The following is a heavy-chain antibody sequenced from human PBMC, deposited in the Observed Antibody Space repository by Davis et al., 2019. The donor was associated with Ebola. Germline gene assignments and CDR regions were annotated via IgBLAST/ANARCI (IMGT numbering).Heavy chain of an antibody. CDR2: IYPGDSDT. Sequence: GESLKISCKGSGYSFTSYWIGWVRQMPGKGLEWMGIIYPGDSDTRYSPSFQGQVTISADKSISTAYLQWSSLKASDTAMYYCARLAAANLPNDWYFDLWGRGTLVTVSS. CDR1: GYSFTSYW. V-gene: IGHV5-51*01. CDR3: ARLAAANLPNDWYFDL. J-gene: IGHJ2*01. D-gene: IGHD6-13*01.